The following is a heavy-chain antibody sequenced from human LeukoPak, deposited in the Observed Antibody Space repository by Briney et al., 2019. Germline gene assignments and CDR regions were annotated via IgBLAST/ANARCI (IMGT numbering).Heavy chain of an antibody. CDR2: INHSGST. CDR3: ARRSPTRYYYYYMDV. V-gene: IGHV4-34*01. CDR1: GGSFSGYY. J-gene: IGHJ6*03. Sequence: SETLSLTCAVYGGSFSGYYWSWIRQPPGKGLEWIGEINHSGSTNYNPSLKSRVTISVDTSKNQFSLKLSSVTAADTAVYYCARRSPTRYYYYYMDVWGKGTTVTISS.